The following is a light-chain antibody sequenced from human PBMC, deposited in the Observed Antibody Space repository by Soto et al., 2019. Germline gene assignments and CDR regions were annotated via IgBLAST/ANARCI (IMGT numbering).Light chain of an antibody. CDR1: QSVSNN. CDR2: FAS. CDR3: QHYNEWPLT. V-gene: IGKV3-15*01. J-gene: IGKJ4*01. Sequence: EIVMTQSPATLSGSPGERATLSCRASQSVSNNLAWYQQKPGQAPRLLIYFASTRATVIPARFSGSGSGTEFTLTIGSLQSEDFAVYYCQHYNEWPLTFGGGTKVETK.